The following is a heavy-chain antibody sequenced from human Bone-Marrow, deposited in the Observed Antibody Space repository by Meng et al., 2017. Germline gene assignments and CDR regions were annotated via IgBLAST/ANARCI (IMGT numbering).Heavy chain of an antibody. CDR3: ATGAAAADH. Sequence: SCKASGYTFIGSCMHWVRQAPGKGLEWVGRIKRNSDGGTIDYAAPVKGRFTISRDDSKNTLYLQMDSLITEDTAVYFCATGAAAADHWGQGTLVTVSS. CDR1: GYTFIGSC. CDR2: IKRNSDGGTI. D-gene: IGHD6-13*01. J-gene: IGHJ4*02. V-gene: IGHV3-15*01.